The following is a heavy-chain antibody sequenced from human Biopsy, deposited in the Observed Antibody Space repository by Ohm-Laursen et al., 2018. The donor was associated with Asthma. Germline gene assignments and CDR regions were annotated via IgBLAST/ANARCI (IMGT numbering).Heavy chain of an antibody. J-gene: IGHJ3*02. CDR1: GFTFRRYW. D-gene: IGHD3-16*02. CDR2: INDDGTST. CDR3: ANIGGDAFDI. V-gene: IGHV3-74*01. Sequence: GSLRLSCAASGFTFRRYWMHWVRQAPGKGLVWVSRINDDGTSTTYADSVTGRFTISRDNAKNMLYLQMKSLRAEDTAVYYCANIGGDAFDIWGQGTMVTVSS.